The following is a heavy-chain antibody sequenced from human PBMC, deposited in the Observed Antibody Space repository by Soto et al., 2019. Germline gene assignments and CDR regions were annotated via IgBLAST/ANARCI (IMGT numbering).Heavy chain of an antibody. Sequence: GGSLRLSCAASGFTFDDYAMYWVRQGPGKGLEWVSGISWDSSRIDYADSVKGRFTISRDNAKNSLYLQINSLRDEDTAVYYCARDRGYTYGFDFWGQGALVTVSS. J-gene: IGHJ4*02. D-gene: IGHD5-18*01. CDR2: ISWDSSRI. CDR3: ARDRGYTYGFDF. CDR1: GFTFDDYA. V-gene: IGHV3-9*01.